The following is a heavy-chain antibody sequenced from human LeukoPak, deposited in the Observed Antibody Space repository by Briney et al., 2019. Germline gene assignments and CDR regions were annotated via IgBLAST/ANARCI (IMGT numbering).Heavy chain of an antibody. CDR2: TSSSDAGT. CDR3: ARAPVTSCRGTYCYPFDY. J-gene: IGHJ4*02. D-gene: IGHD3-22*01. Sequence: GGSLRFSCAASGFPLSSYAMSWVRQAPGKGLEWVSATSSSDAGTYYADSVRGRFTISRDNSKNTLYLQMNSLRLEDAAVYFCARAPVTSCRGTYCYPFDYWGQGTQVTVSS. CDR1: GFPLSSYA. V-gene: IGHV3-23*01.